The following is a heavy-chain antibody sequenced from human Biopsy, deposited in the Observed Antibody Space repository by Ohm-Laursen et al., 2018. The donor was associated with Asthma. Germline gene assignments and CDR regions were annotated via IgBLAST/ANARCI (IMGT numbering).Heavy chain of an antibody. J-gene: IGHJ4*02. D-gene: IGHD2-15*01. V-gene: IGHV4-59*01. CDR1: GVSIRSYY. CDR2: IHCSGST. CDR3: AGFCSGGNCPDH. Sequence: GTLSLTCTVSGVSIRSYYWTWIRQPPGKGLEWVGNIHCSGSTYSNPSLKSRVTISVDTSKKQISLRLSSVIAVDTAVYYCAGFCSGGNCPDHWGQGTLVTVSS.